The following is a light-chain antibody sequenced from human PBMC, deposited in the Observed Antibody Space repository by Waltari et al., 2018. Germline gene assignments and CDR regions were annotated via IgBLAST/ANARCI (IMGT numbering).Light chain of an antibody. CDR1: SSAVGGFNY. J-gene: IGLJ2*01. Sequence: QSALTQPPSASGSPGQSVTIPCTATSSAVGGFNYFPWYQQHPGKAPKLMIYEVSKRPSGVPDRFSGSKSGNTASLTVSGLQAEDEGDYYCSSYAGTNNVVFGGGTKLTVL. V-gene: IGLV2-8*01. CDR3: SSYAGTNNVV. CDR2: EVS.